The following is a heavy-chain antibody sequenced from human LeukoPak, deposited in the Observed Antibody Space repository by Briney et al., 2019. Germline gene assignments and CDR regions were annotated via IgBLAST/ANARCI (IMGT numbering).Heavy chain of an antibody. CDR3: ARDIRINIVAMPFDY. D-gene: IGHD5-12*01. Sequence: GASVKVSCTASGYTFSSYGLSWVRQAPGQGLEWMGWISAYNGNTNYAQKLQGRVTMTTDTSTSTAYMELRSLRSDDTAVYFCARDIRINIVAMPFDYWGQGTLVTVSS. V-gene: IGHV1-18*01. CDR1: GYTFSSYG. CDR2: ISAYNGNT. J-gene: IGHJ4*02.